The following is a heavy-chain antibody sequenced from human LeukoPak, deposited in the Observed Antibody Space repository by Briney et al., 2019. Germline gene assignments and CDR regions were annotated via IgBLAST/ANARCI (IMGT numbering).Heavy chain of an antibody. V-gene: IGHV1-8*01. D-gene: IGHD1-1*01. J-gene: IGHJ4*02. CDR2: MNPNRGNT. Sequence: GASVKVSCKASGYTFTSYDINWVRQATGQGLEWMGWMNPNRGNTGYAQKFQGRVTMTRNTSISTAYMELSSLRSEDTAVYYCARGPAGTLDFDYWGQGTLVTVSS. CDR3: ARGPAGTLDFDY. CDR1: GYTFTSYD.